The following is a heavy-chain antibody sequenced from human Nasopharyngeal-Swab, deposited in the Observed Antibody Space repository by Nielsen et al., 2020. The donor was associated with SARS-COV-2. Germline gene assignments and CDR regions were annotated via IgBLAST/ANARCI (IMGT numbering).Heavy chain of an antibody. Sequence: GGSLRLSCAASGFTFSSYSMNWVRQAPGKGLEWVSSISSSSSYIYYADSVKGRFTISRDNAKNSLYLQMNSLRAEDTAVYYCARDGNPRFGELLSHHYYYYYMDVWGKGTTVTVSS. V-gene: IGHV3-21*01. J-gene: IGHJ6*03. CDR3: ARDGNPRFGELLSHHYYYYYMDV. CDR1: GFTFSSYS. CDR2: ISSSSSYI. D-gene: IGHD3-10*01.